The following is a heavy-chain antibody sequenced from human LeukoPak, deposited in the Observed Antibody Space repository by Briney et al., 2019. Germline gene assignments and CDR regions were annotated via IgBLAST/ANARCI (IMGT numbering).Heavy chain of an antibody. CDR3: ARGQGWPPHFDF. V-gene: IGHV4-34*01. J-gene: IGHJ4*02. CDR1: SESFTAYY. CDR2: INHVGST. Sequence: SETLSLTCAASSESFTAYYWSWIRQSPEKGLEWIGHINHVGSTNYNPSLRSRVTLSVDTSNSQFSLEVKSVTAADTATYYCARGQGWPPHFDFWGQGTLVTVSS. D-gene: IGHD5-24*01.